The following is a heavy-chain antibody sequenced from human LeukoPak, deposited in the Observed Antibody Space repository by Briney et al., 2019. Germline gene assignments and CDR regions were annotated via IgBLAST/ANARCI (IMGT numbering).Heavy chain of an antibody. V-gene: IGHV1-69*04. D-gene: IGHD6-13*01. J-gene: IGHJ5*02. CDR1: GGTFSSYA. Sequence: SVQGSCKASGGTFSSYAISWVRQAPGQGVEWMGRIISILGIAYYAQKFQGRVTITADKSTSTAYIELSSLRSEDTAVYYCARDEAAAGTVALNWFDPWGQGTLVTVSS. CDR2: IISILGIA. CDR3: ARDEAAAGTVALNWFDP.